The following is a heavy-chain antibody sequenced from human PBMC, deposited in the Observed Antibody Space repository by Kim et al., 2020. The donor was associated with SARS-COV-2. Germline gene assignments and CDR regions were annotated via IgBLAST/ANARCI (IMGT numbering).Heavy chain of an antibody. D-gene: IGHD5-12*01. V-gene: IGHV3-64*01. CDR3: ARWLRGYYYYDMDV. Sequence: GGSLRLFCAASGFTFSSYAMHWVRQAPGKGLEYVSAISSNGGSTYYANSVKGRFTISRDNSKNTLYLQMGSLRAEDMAVYYCARWLRGYYYYDMDVWGQGTTVTVSS. CDR1: GFTFSSYA. CDR2: ISSNGGST. J-gene: IGHJ6*02.